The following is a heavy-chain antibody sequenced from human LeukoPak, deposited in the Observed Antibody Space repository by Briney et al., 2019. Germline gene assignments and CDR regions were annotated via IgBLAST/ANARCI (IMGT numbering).Heavy chain of an antibody. V-gene: IGHV1-69*13. Sequence: ASVKVSCKASGGTFSSYAISWVRQAPGQGLEWMGGIIPIFGTANYAQKFQGRVTITADESTSTAYMELSSLRSEDTAVYYCARGGSSSSSPIFDYWGQGTLVTVSS. CDR2: IIPIFGTA. CDR1: GGTFSSYA. J-gene: IGHJ4*02. CDR3: ARGGSSSSSPIFDY. D-gene: IGHD6-6*01.